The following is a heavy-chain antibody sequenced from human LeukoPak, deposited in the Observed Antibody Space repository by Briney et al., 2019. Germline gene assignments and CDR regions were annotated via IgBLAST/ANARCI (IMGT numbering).Heavy chain of an antibody. V-gene: IGHV3-33*01. CDR3: ARDVLRTHHYFDY. CDR2: IWYDGSNK. D-gene: IGHD4-17*01. Sequence: PGGSLRLSCAASGFTFSSYGMHWVRQAPGKGLERVAVIWYDGSNKYYADSVKGRFTISRDNSKNTLYLQMNSLRAEDTAVYYCARDVLRTHHYFDYWGQGTLVTVSS. CDR1: GFTFSSYG. J-gene: IGHJ4*02.